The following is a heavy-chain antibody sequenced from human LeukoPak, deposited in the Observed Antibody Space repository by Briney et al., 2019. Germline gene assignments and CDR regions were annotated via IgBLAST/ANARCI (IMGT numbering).Heavy chain of an antibody. CDR3: ARDRSSGWYSWFDP. Sequence: ASVKVSCKASGYTFIDDYIYWVRQAPGQGLEWMGWINPNSGGKKYAQKFQGRVTITRERTISTAYMDLSKLRSDDTAVYYCARDRSSGWYSWFDPWGQGTLVTVSS. J-gene: IGHJ5*02. CDR1: GYTFIDDY. V-gene: IGHV1-2*02. D-gene: IGHD6-19*01. CDR2: INPNSGGK.